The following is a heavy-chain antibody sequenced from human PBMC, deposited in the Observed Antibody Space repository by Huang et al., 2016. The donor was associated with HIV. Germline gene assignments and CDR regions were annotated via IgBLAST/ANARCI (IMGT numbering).Heavy chain of an antibody. CDR2: ISSGSTII. CDR1: GFTFRDYF. CDR3: ARYHHYNTAWGWFDP. D-gene: IGHD1-20*01. J-gene: IGHJ5*02. V-gene: IGHV3-11*01. Sequence: QVQLVESGGGFVKPGGSLRLSCAASGFTFRDYFMTWVGQAPGKGLEWVSYISSGSTIIFYAVSVNGLFTISRDNAKKSLYLQMSSLRAEDTAIYYCARYHHYNTAWGWFDPWGQGTPVTVSS.